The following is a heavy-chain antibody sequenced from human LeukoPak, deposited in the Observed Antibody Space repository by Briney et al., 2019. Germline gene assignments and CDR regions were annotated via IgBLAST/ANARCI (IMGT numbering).Heavy chain of an antibody. Sequence: GGSLRLSCAASGFTFSNAWMSWVRQAPGKGLEWVGRIKGKTDGGTTDYAAPVKGRFTISRDDSKNTLYLQMNSLKTEDTAVYYCTTAPLGVTKANRGVDYWGQGTLVTVSS. CDR1: GFTFSNAW. D-gene: IGHD2-21*02. CDR3: TTAPLGVTKANRGVDY. J-gene: IGHJ4*02. V-gene: IGHV3-15*01. CDR2: IKGKTDGGTT.